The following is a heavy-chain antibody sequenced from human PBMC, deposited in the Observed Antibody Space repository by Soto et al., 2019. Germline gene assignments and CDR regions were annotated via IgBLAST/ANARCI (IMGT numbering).Heavy chain of an antibody. CDR1: XXXFSSYA. J-gene: IGHJ3*02. CDR3: ARDRFPYGGSQNAFDI. CDR2: IIPIFGTA. V-gene: IGHV1-69*06. Sequence: VQSGAEVKKPXXXXKVSXXXXXXXFSSYAIXXXXXXXXXXXXXXGGIIPIFGTANYAQKFQGRVTITADKSTSTAYMELSSLRSEDTAVYYCARDRFPYGGSQNAFDIWGQGTMVTVSS. D-gene: IGHD2-15*01.